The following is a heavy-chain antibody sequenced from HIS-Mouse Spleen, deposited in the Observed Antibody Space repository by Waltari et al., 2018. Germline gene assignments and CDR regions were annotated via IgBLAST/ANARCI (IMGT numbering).Heavy chain of an antibody. CDR1: GFTFSSYA. CDR2: ISGSGGST. V-gene: IGHV3-23*01. D-gene: IGHD5-18*01. CDR3: AKVWPELKTVDTPMAFDY. J-gene: IGHJ4*02. Sequence: EVQLLESGGGLVQPGGSLRLSCAASGFTFSSYAMSWVRQAPGKGLEWFSAISGSGGSTYYADSVKGRFTISRDNSKNTLYLQMNSLRAEDTAVYYCAKVWPELKTVDTPMAFDYWGQGTLVTVSS.